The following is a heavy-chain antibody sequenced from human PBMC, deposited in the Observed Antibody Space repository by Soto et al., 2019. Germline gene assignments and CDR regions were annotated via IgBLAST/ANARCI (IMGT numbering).Heavy chain of an antibody. CDR3: ARDRRIAAAWVSYYFDY. CDR2: ISYDGSNK. J-gene: IGHJ4*02. D-gene: IGHD6-13*01. V-gene: IGHV3-30-3*01. CDR1: GFTFSSYA. Sequence: LRLSCAASGFTFSSYAMHWVRQAPGKGLEWVAVISYDGSNKYYADSVKGRFTISRDNSKNTLYLQMNSLRAEDTAVYYCARDRRIAAAWVSYYFDYWGQGTLVTVSS.